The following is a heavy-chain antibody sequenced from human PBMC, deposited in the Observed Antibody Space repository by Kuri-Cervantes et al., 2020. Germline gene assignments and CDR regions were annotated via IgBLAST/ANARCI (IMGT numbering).Heavy chain of an antibody. CDR3: ARGLRYCSSTGCYGGNWFDP. V-gene: IGHV5-51*01. CDR1: GYSFTSYW. Sequence: GESLKISCKGSGYSFTSYWIGWVRQMPGKGLEWMGIIYPGDSDTRYSPSFQGQVTISADKSISTAYLQWSSLKASDTAMYYCARGLRYCSSTGCYGGNWFDPWGQGTLVTVSS. J-gene: IGHJ5*02. CDR2: IYPGDSDT. D-gene: IGHD2-2*01.